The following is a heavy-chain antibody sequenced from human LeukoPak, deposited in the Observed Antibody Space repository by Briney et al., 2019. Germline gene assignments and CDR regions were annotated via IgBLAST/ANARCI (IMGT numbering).Heavy chain of an antibody. CDR3: AKVIREVDMSHDY. CDR2: IHYNGVST. CDR1: GFTLSNYA. Sequence: GGSLRLSCAASGFTLSNYAMSWVRQAPGKGLEWVSSIHYNGVSTYYADSVKGRITISRDNSKNTLYLQMNSLRVEDTAVYYCAKVIREVDMSHDYWGQGALVTVSS. V-gene: IGHV3-23*01. D-gene: IGHD5-12*01. J-gene: IGHJ4*02.